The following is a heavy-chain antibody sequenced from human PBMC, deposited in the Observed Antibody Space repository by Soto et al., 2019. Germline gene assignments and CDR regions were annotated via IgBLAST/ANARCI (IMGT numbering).Heavy chain of an antibody. CDR1: GFTVKNYQ. Sequence: GGSLRLSCAASGFTVKNYQMNWVRQAPEKGLEWVSVIYSGGVTYYPYSVKGRFTTIRDTSKNTVYLQMNSLRADDTAMYYCARDPSTTGYYGLDVWGQGTTVTVSS. CDR2: IYSGGVT. CDR3: ARDPSTTGYYGLDV. J-gene: IGHJ6*02. V-gene: IGHV3-66*01.